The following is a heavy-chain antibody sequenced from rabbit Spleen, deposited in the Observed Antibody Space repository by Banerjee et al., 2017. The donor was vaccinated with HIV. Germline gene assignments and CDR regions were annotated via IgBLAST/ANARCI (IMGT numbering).Heavy chain of an antibody. J-gene: IGHJ6*01. CDR1: GFSFSSSYY. V-gene: IGHV1S40*01. Sequence: QSLEESGGDLVKPGASLTLTCTTSGFSFSSSYYMCWVRQAPGKGLDLIACIRTSSSSTWYASWAKGRFTVSKTSSTMVTLQMTSLTAADTATYFCARDAGTSFSTYGMDLWGPGTLVTVS. CDR3: ARDAGTSFSTYGMDL. CDR2: IRTSSSST. D-gene: IGHD8-1*01.